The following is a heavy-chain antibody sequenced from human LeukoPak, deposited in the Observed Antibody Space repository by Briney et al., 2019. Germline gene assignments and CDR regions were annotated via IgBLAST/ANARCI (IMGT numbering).Heavy chain of an antibody. J-gene: IGHJ4*02. D-gene: IGHD5-18*01. CDR1: GGSFSGYY. CDR3: ARANVFDTAMVKFFDY. Sequence: SETLSLTCAVYGGSFSGYYWSWIRQPPGKGLEWIGEINHSGSTNYNPSLKSRVTISVDTSKNQFSLKLSSVTAADTAVYYCARANVFDTAMVKFFDYWGQGTLVTVSS. CDR2: INHSGST. V-gene: IGHV4-34*01.